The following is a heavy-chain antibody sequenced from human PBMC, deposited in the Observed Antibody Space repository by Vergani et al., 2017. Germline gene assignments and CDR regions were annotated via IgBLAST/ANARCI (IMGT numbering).Heavy chain of an antibody. V-gene: IGHV1-18*04. J-gene: IGHJ6*03. CDR2: ISAYNGNT. CDR1: GYTFTSYG. D-gene: IGHD2-2*03. Sequence: QVQLVQSGAEVKKPGASVKVSCKASGYTFTSYGISWVRQAPGQGLEWMGWISAYNGNTNYAQKLQGRGTMTTDTSTSTAYMELRSLRSDDTAVYYCARYRLDIVVVPGDYYYYMDVWGKGTTVTVSS. CDR3: ARYRLDIVVVPGDYYYYMDV.